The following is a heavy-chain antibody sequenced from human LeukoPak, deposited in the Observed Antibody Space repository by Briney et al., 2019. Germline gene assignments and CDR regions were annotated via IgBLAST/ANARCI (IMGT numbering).Heavy chain of an antibody. CDR3: IRDLFDDYSLDY. CDR1: EFTVSGNY. J-gene: IGHJ4*02. V-gene: IGHV3-21*01. CDR2: INSDSSLM. Sequence: GGSLRLSCAASEFTVSGNYMSWVRQAPGKGLEWVSSINSDSSLMYYAESAKGRFTISRDNARNSLYLQMNSLRAEDTAVYYCIRDLFDDYSLDYWGQGALVTVSS. D-gene: IGHD3-16*01.